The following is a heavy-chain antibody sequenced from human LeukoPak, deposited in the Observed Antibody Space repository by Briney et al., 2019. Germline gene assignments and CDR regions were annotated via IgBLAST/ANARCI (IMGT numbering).Heavy chain of an antibody. D-gene: IGHD5-12*01. Sequence: GGSLRLSCAASGFTFHSHSMNWVRQAPGKGLEWVSSISMTSSYIYYANSVKGRFTISRDNAKNSLYLHMNSLRAEDTAVYYCARVAGYSGYEPGYFEDWGQGTLVTVSS. J-gene: IGHJ4*02. CDR3: ARVAGYSGYEPGYFED. V-gene: IGHV3-21*01. CDR1: GFTFHSHS. CDR2: ISMTSSYI.